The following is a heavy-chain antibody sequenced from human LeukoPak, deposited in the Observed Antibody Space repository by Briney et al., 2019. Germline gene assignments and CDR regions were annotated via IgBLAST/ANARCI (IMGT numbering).Heavy chain of an antibody. V-gene: IGHV3-66*01. D-gene: IGHD5-12*01. Sequence: GGSLRLSCASSGLTVSSNYMSWVRQAPGKGLEWVSLIYSGSSTYYADSVKGRFTISRDKSKNTLYLQMSSLRVEDTAVYYCAMGAIVATIDYWGQGTLVTVSS. CDR3: AMGAIVATIDY. J-gene: IGHJ4*02. CDR2: IYSGSST. CDR1: GLTVSSNY.